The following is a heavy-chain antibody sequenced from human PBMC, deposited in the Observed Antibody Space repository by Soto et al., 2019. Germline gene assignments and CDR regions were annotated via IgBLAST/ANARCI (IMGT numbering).Heavy chain of an antibody. CDR2: IYTSGST. V-gene: IGHV4-4*07. Sequence: SETLSPTCPVPGGSIGSYYCSWVRQPASKGLEWIVRIYTSGSTNYNPSLKSRVTMSVDTSKNQFSLKLSSVTAADTAVYYCAREEGDSSGWSGRVDWFDPWGQGTLVTVSS. J-gene: IGHJ5*02. CDR3: AREEGDSSGWSGRVDWFDP. D-gene: IGHD6-19*01. CDR1: GGSIGSYY.